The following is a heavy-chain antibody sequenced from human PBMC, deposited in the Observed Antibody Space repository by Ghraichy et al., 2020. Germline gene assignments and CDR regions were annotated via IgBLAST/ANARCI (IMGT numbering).Heavy chain of an antibody. V-gene: IGHV3-23*01. CDR2: ISGSGGST. D-gene: IGHD6-19*01. CDR1: GFTFSSYA. CDR3: AKDRIAVAGGAFDI. J-gene: IGHJ3*02. Sequence: LSLTCAASGFTFSSYAMSWVRQAPGQGLEWFSAISGSGGSTYYADSVKCRFTISRDNSKNTLYLQMNSLRAEDTAVYYCAKDRIAVAGGAFDIWGQGTMVTVSS.